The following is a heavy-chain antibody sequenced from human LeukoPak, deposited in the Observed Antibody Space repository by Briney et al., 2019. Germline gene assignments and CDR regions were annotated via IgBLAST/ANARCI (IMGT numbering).Heavy chain of an antibody. CDR3: ASLGVVPAAIGDNYYYYYMDV. CDR2: IYYSGST. J-gene: IGHJ6*03. V-gene: IGHV4-39*01. Sequence: PSETLSLTCTVSGGSISSSSYYWGWIRQPPGKGLEWIGSIYYSGSTYYNPSLKSRVTISVDTSKNQFPLKLSSVTAADTAVYYCASLGVVPAAIGDNYYYYYMDVWGKGTTVTVSS. CDR1: GGSISSSSYY. D-gene: IGHD2-2*02.